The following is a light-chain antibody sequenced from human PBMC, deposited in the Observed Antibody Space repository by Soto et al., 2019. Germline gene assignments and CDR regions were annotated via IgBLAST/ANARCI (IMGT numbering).Light chain of an antibody. Sequence: QSVLTQPPSASGSPGQSVTISCTGTSRDVGGYNYVSWYQQHPGKVPKLIIYEVSKRPSGVPDRFSGSKSGNTASLTVSGLQAEDEADYYCNSYAGSNNCVFGGGTKLTVL. J-gene: IGLJ2*01. CDR1: SRDVGGYNY. CDR2: EVS. CDR3: NSYAGSNNCV. V-gene: IGLV2-8*01.